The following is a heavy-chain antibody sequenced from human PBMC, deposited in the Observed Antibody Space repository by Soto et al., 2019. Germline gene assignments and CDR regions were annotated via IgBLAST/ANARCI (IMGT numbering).Heavy chain of an antibody. CDR1: GASISSYNS. CDR2: IIYSGDI. Sequence: SETLSLTCNVSGASISSYNSWGWFRQPPGKGLEWIGSIIYSGDIMYNPSLESRVTISVDTPKNQFSLELSSVTAADTAVYSCARHPGYCSGSSCYGYYTMDVWGQGTTVTVSS. CDR3: ARHPGYCSGSSCYGYYTMDV. D-gene: IGHD2-2*01. V-gene: IGHV4-39*01. J-gene: IGHJ6*02.